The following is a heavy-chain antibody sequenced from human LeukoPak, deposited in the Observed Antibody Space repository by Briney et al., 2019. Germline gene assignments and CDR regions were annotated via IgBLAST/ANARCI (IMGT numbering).Heavy chain of an antibody. CDR2: INGDASNT. D-gene: IGHD2-2*01. J-gene: IGHJ5*02. CDR1: GLTFNSYW. CDR3: ARAMPHDNWFDP. Sequence: PGGSLRLSCAASGLTFNSYWMHWVRQVAGKGLVGVARINGDASNTTYADSVKGRFTISRDNAKNTLYLQMNSLRVDDTAVYYCARAMPHDNWFDPWGQGSLVTVSS. V-gene: IGHV3-74*03.